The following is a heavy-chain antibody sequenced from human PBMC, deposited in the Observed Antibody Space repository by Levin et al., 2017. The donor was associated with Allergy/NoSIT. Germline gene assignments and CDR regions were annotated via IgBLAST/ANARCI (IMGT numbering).Heavy chain of an antibody. CDR1: GGSISSGGYS. Sequence: LRLSCAVSGGSISSGGYSWSWIRQPPRKGLEWIGNIYLSGSTNDNPSLKSRVTMSVDRSKNQFSLKLSYVTAADTAVYYCARVAGYSYGYYFDYWGPGTLVTVSS. CDR3: ARVAGYSYGYYFDY. CDR2: IYLSGST. J-gene: IGHJ4*02. V-gene: IGHV4-30-2*01. D-gene: IGHD5-18*01.